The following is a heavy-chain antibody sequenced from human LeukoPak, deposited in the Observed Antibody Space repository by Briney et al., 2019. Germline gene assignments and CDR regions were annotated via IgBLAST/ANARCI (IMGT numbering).Heavy chain of an antibody. J-gene: IGHJ4*02. V-gene: IGHV6-1*01. CDR1: GDSVSSNSAA. D-gene: IGHD6-13*01. CDR3: ARDRPLIAARRRTGIAAAGTFDY. Sequence: SQTLSLTCAISGDSVSSNSAAWNWIRQSPSRGLEWLGRTYYRSKWYNVYAVSVKSRITINPDTSKNQFSLQLNSVTPEDTAVYYCARDRPLIAARRRTGIAAAGTFDYWGQGTLVTVSS. CDR2: TYYRSKWYN.